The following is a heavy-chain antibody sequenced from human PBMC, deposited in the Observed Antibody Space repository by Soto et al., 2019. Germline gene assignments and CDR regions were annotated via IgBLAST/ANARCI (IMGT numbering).Heavy chain of an antibody. CDR1: GFSLSTSGMC. CDR3: ARATYYYDSSGYAAYYFDY. J-gene: IGHJ4*02. V-gene: IGHV2-70*11. Sequence: SGPTLVNPTQTLTLTCTFSGFSLSTSGMCVSWIRQPPGKALEWLARIDWDDDKYYSTSLKTRLTISKDTSKNQVVLTMTNMDPVDTATYYCARATYYYDSSGYAAYYFDYWGQGTLVTVSS. CDR2: IDWDDDK. D-gene: IGHD3-22*01.